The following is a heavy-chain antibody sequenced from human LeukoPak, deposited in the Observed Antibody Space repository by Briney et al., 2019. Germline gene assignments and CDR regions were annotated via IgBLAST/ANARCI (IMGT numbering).Heavy chain of an antibody. CDR3: AREDGRWELHY. J-gene: IGHJ4*02. Sequence: EGSLRLSCAASGFTFSSYAMHWVRQAPGKGLEYVSAISSNGGGTYYANSVKGRFTISRDNSKNTLYLQMGSLRVEDMAVYYCAREDGRWELHYWGQGTLVTVSS. V-gene: IGHV3-64*01. CDR1: GFTFSSYA. CDR2: ISSNGGGT. D-gene: IGHD1-26*01.